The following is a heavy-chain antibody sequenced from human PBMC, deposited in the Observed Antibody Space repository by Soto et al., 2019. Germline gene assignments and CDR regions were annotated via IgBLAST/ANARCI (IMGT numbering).Heavy chain of an antibody. D-gene: IGHD2-8*01. CDR3: ARGNGLDV. CDR2: TYYRSKWFH. J-gene: IGHJ3*01. V-gene: IGHV6-1*01. Sequence: QGQLQQSGPGLVKHAQPLSRTCASSGDRVTSDITSWNWIRQSPSTGREWLGRTYYRSKWFHDYVAFVNSRITANPDTSKNQFSMEWNSMTLEDTAVDYYARGNGLDVWGQGTVVTVSS. CDR1: GDRVTSDITS.